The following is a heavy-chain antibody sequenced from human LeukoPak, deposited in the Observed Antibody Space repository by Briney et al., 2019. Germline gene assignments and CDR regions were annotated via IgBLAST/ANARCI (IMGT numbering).Heavy chain of an antibody. D-gene: IGHD3/OR15-3a*01. J-gene: IGHJ4*02. CDR2: INPSGGST. Sequence: ASVKVSCKVSGYTLTELSMHWVRQAPGQGLEWMGIINPSGGSTSYAQKFQGRVTMTRDTSTSTVYMELSSLRSEDTAVYYCAVGRGLSLHDYWGQGTLVTVSS. CDR1: GYTLTELS. CDR3: AVGRGLSLHDY. V-gene: IGHV1-46*01.